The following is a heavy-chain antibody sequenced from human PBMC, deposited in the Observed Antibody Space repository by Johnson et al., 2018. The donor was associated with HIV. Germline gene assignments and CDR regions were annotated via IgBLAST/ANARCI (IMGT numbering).Heavy chain of an antibody. CDR2: IWHDGNNK. V-gene: IGHV3-33*06. J-gene: IGHJ3*02. Sequence: QVQLVESGGGVVQPGRSLRLSCAASGFTFSSYCMHWVRQAPGKGLQWVAVIWHDGNNKYYADSVKGRFTISRDNSKNTLYLQMNSLRAEDTAVYYCAKSPAKDHGGNSGAFDIWGQGTMVTVSS. CDR1: GFTFSSYC. D-gene: IGHD4-23*01. CDR3: AKSPAKDHGGNSGAFDI.